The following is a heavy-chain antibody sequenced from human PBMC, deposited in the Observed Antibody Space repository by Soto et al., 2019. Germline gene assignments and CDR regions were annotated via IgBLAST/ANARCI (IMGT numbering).Heavy chain of an antibody. J-gene: IGHJ4*02. Sequence: QVQLQESGPGLVKPSETLSLTCTVSGGSISSYYWSWIRQPPGKGLEWIGYIYYSGSTNYNPSLKSRVTISVDTSKNQFSLKLSSVTAADTVVYYCARGGEYCSSTSCYNPFDYWGQGTLVTVSS. CDR1: GGSISSYY. D-gene: IGHD2-2*01. V-gene: IGHV4-59*01. CDR2: IYYSGST. CDR3: ARGGEYCSSTSCYNPFDY.